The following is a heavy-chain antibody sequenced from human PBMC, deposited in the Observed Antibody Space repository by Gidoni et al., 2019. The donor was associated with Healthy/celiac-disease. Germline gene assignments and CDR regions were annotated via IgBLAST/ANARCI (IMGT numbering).Heavy chain of an antibody. V-gene: IGHV3-66*01. J-gene: IGHJ4*02. CDR3: ARGGDCSGGSCYAVPDY. Sequence: VQLVESGGGVVQHGGSLILSCPASGFTVSSNYMSWVRQAPGKGLEWVSVIYSCGSTYYADSVKGRFTISRDNSKNTPYLQMNSLRAEDTAVYYCARGGDCSGGSCYAVPDYWGQGTLVTVSS. D-gene: IGHD2-15*01. CDR2: IYSCGST. CDR1: GFTVSSNY.